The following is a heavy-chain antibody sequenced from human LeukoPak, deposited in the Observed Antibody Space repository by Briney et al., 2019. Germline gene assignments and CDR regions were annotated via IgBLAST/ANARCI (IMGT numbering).Heavy chain of an antibody. Sequence: PSETLSLTCAVYGGSFSGYYWSWIRQPPGKGLEWIGEINHSGSTNYNPSLKSRVTISVDTSKNQFSLKLSSVTAADTAVYYCARVGGLRYFDWLPRGYYGSGSYYNAPYFDYWGQGTLVTVSS. D-gene: IGHD3-10*01. V-gene: IGHV4-34*01. CDR2: INHSGST. CDR3: ARVGGLRYFDWLPRGYYGSGSYYNAPYFDY. CDR1: GGSFSGYY. J-gene: IGHJ4*02.